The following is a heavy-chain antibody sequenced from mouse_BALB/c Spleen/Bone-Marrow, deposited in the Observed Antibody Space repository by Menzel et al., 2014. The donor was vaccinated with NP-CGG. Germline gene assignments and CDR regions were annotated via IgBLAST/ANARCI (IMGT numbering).Heavy chain of an antibody. D-gene: IGHD2-3*01. J-gene: IGHJ3*01. CDR2: INTNGGST. CDR3: ASLYDGYSVFVY. V-gene: IGHV5-6-2*01. Sequence: DVKLVESGGGLVKLGGSLKLSCAASGFTFSSYYMSWVRQTQEKRLELVAAINTNGGSTYYPDTVKGRFTISRDNAKNTLHLQMSSLKSEDTALYYCASLYDGYSVFVYWGQGTLVTVSA. CDR1: GFTFSSYY.